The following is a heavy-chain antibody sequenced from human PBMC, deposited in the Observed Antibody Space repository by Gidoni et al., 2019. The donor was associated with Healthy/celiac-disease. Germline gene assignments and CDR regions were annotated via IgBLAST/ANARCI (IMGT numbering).Heavy chain of an antibody. CDR3: AREGIAVADY. Sequence: EVQLVESGGGLVQPGGSLRLSCAASGLTFSSYEMNWFRQAPGKGLEWVSYISSSGSTIYYADSVKGRFTISRDNAKNSLYLQMNSLRAEDTAVYYCAREGIAVADYWGQGTLVTVSS. V-gene: IGHV3-48*03. CDR2: ISSSGSTI. J-gene: IGHJ4*02. CDR1: GLTFSSYE. D-gene: IGHD6-19*01.